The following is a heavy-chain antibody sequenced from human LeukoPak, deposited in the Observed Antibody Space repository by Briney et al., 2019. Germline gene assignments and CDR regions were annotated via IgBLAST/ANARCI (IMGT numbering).Heavy chain of an antibody. D-gene: IGHD7-27*01. Sequence: ASVTVSCTASGYTFTSYDFNWVRQATGQRSEWMGWMSPNSGDTGYAQKFQDRVTMTRNTSISTAYMELSSLRSDDTAVYYCARGPPNWGYDYWGPGTLVTVSS. V-gene: IGHV1-8*01. CDR3: ARGPPNWGYDY. CDR1: GYTFTSYD. J-gene: IGHJ4*02. CDR2: MSPNSGDT.